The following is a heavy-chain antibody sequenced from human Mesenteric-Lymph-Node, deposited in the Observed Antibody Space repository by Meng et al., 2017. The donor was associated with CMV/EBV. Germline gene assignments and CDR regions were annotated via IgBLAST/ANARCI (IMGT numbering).Heavy chain of an antibody. Sequence: ESLKISCAASGFTFSSYAMTWVRQAPGKGLEWIGDVFDTGSSHCNPSLKSRVTIFVNMSTFSFSLRLSSVTAADTAVYKCARGSSFGTGMDVWGQGTTVTVSS. CDR3: ARGSSFGTGMDV. V-gene: IGHV4-34*01. CDR1: GFTFSSYA. CDR2: VFDTGSS. D-gene: IGHD3-3*01. J-gene: IGHJ6*02.